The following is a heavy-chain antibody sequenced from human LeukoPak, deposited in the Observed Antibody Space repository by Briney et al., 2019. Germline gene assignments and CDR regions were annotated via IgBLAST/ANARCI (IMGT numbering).Heavy chain of an antibody. V-gene: IGHV4-39*07. Sequence: PSETLSLTCTVSGGSISSGGYYWSWIRQPPGKGLEWIGEINHSGSTNYNPSLKSRVTISVDTSKNQFSLKLSSVTAADTAVYYCARRGMRFGDMKGWFDPWGQGTLVTVSS. CDR2: INHSGST. D-gene: IGHD3-10*01. J-gene: IGHJ5*02. CDR1: GGSISSGGYY. CDR3: ARRGMRFGDMKGWFDP.